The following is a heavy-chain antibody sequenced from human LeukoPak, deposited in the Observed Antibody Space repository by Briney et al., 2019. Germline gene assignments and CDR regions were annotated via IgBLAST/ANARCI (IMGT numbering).Heavy chain of an antibody. J-gene: IGHJ3*02. CDR2: IYYSGST. Sequence: SETLSLTCTVSGGSISSYYWSWIRQPPGKGLEWIGYIYYSGSTNYNPSLKGRVTISVDTSKKQFSLKLSSVTAADTAVYYCARGGPYNWNDIWGQGTMVTVSS. CDR3: ARGGPYNWNDI. V-gene: IGHV4-59*08. CDR1: GGSISSYY. D-gene: IGHD1-20*01.